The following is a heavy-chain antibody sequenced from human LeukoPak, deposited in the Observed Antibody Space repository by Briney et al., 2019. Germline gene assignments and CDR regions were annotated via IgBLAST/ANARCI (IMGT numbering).Heavy chain of an antibody. V-gene: IGHV4-59*01. J-gene: IGHJ3*02. CDR1: GGSISSYY. CDR3: ARDRDGEGWNYDILTGMPPDAFDI. CDR2: IYYSGST. D-gene: IGHD3-9*01. Sequence: SETLSLTCTVSGGSISSYYWSWIRQPPGKGLEWIGYIYYSGSTNYNPSLKSRVTISVDTSKNQFSLKLSSVTAADTAVYYCARDRDGEGWNYDILTGMPPDAFDIWGQGTMVTVSS.